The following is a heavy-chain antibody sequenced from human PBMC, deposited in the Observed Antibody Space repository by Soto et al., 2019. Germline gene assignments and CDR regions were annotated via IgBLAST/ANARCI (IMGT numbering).Heavy chain of an antibody. CDR2: FDPAESEI. J-gene: IGHJ4*02. CDR1: GHGLTVVA. Sequence: GASVKVSCKVAGHGLTVVAVDWGRQGPGRGLEWLGGFDPAESEIIYAQNFQGRIRLTEDTSTDTAFMELNSLKSEDTAIYSCATTRTTYVYDFDSWGQGTLVTVSS. CDR3: ATTRTTYVYDFDS. D-gene: IGHD3-16*01. V-gene: IGHV1-24*01.